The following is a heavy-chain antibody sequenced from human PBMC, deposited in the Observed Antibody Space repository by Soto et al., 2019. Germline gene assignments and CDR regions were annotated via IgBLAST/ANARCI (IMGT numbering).Heavy chain of an antibody. D-gene: IGHD2-2*01. CDR3: ARGCSTRCPTGATFDY. CDR2: SNHRGST. Sequence: QVQLQQWGAGLLKPSETLSLTCAVYGGSFSGYYWSWIRQPPGKGLEWIGESNHRGSTNYNMSLKSRVTISVDTSKNQFSLKLSSVTAADTAVYYCARGCSTRCPTGATFDYWGQGTLVTVSS. J-gene: IGHJ4*02. CDR1: GGSFSGYY. V-gene: IGHV4-34*01.